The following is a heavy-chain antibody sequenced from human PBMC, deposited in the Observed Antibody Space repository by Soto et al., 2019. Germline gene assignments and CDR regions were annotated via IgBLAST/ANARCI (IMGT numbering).Heavy chain of an antibody. D-gene: IGHD1-26*01. J-gene: IGHJ4*02. CDR3: ARGVGSSPPQY. CDR1: GGSISVYY. V-gene: IGHV4-59*01. Sequence: SETLSLSCTISGGSISVYYWSWIRQTPGQGLEWIGYIYASGSPYYNPSLRSRVTISADTSKNQISLKLTSPTAADTAVYYCARGVGSSPPQYWGRGTLVTVSS. CDR2: IYASGSP.